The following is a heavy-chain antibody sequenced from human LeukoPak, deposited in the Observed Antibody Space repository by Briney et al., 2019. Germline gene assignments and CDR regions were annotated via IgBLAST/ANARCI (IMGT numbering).Heavy chain of an antibody. CDR1: GGSISSSSYY. V-gene: IGHV4-39*01. Sequence: SETLSLTCTVSGGSISSSSYYWGWIRQPPGKGLEWIGSIYYSGSTHYNPSLKSRVTISVDTSKNQFSLKLSSVTAADTAVYYCARHGIQIVVAPPDYWGQGTLVTVSS. CDR3: ARHGIQIVVAPPDY. J-gene: IGHJ4*02. CDR2: IYYSGST. D-gene: IGHD3-22*01.